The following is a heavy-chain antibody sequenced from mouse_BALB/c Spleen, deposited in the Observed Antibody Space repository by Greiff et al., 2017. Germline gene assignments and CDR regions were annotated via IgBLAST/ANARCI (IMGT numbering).Heavy chain of an antibody. CDR2: IYPYNGGT. CDR3: ARTSYGNYDGVWFAY. CDR1: GYTFTDYN. V-gene: IGHV1S29*02. D-gene: IGHD2-1*01. J-gene: IGHJ3*01. Sequence: VQRKESGPELVKPGASVKISCKASGYTFTDYNMHWVKQSHGQSLEWIGYIYPYNGGTGYNQKFKSKATLTVDTSSSTAYMELRSLTSEDSAVYYCARTSYGNYDGVWFAYWGQGTLVTVSA.